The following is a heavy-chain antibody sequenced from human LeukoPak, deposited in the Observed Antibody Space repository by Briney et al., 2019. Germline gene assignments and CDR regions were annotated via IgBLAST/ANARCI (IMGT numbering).Heavy chain of an antibody. CDR1: GYTFTGYY. CDR3: ARAPYYDFWSGYYPTSYYFDY. J-gene: IGHJ4*02. V-gene: IGHV1-2*02. CDR2: INPNSGGT. D-gene: IGHD3-3*01. Sequence: GASVKVSCKASGYTFTGYYMHWVRQAPGQGLEWMGWINPNSGGTNYAQKFQGRVTMTRDTSISTAYMELSRLRSDGTAVYYCARAPYYDFWSGYYPTSYYFDYWGQGTLVTVSS.